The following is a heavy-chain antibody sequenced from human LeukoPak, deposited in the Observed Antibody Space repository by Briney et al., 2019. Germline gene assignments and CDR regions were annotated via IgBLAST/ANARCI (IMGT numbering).Heavy chain of an antibody. J-gene: IGHJ5*02. D-gene: IGHD2-2*01. Sequence: ASVTVSCTASGYTFTSYAMNWVRQAPGQGLEWMGWINTNTGNPTYAQGFTGRFVFSLDTSVSTAYLQISSLKAEDTAVYYCARDRRYCSSTSCLPSWFDPWGQGTLVTVSS. CDR2: INTNTGNP. V-gene: IGHV7-4-1*02. CDR1: GYTFTSYA. CDR3: ARDRRYCSSTSCLPSWFDP.